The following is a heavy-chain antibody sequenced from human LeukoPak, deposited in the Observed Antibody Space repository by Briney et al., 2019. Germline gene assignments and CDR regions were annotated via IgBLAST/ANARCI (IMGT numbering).Heavy chain of an antibody. J-gene: IGHJ5*02. Sequence: PGGSLRLSCAASGFTFSSYAMHWVRQAPGKGLEWVAVISYDESNKYYADSVKGRFTISRDNSKNTLYLQMNSLRAEDTAVYYCAREGVGCSGGSCYNWFDPWGQGTLVTVSS. V-gene: IGHV3-30*04. CDR2: ISYDESNK. D-gene: IGHD2-15*01. CDR3: AREGVGCSGGSCYNWFDP. CDR1: GFTFSSYA.